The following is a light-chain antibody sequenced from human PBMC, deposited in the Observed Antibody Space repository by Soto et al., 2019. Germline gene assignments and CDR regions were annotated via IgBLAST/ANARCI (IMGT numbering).Light chain of an antibody. CDR2: GAF. V-gene: IGKV3-15*01. CDR1: QSVSYN. Sequence: EIEMTQSPATLSVSPGETATLSCRASQSVSYNLAWYQQKPGQGPRLLIYGAFTGATGIPARFSGSGSGTEFTLTTSSLQYEDFSVYYCQQYKNWPPLTFGGGTKVEIK. J-gene: IGKJ4*01. CDR3: QQYKNWPPLT.